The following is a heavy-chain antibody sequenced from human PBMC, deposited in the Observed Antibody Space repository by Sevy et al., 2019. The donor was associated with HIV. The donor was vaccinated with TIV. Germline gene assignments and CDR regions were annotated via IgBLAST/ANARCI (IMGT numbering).Heavy chain of an antibody. CDR3: ARAQAYVWGSYRSYXFDX. CDR2: ISYDGSNK. J-gene: IGHJ4*02. CDR1: GXXFSSYA. V-gene: IGHV3-30-3*01. Sequence: GGSLRLSCAASGXXFSSYAMHWVRQAPGKGLEWVAVISYDGSNKYYADSVKGRFTISRDNSKNTLYLQMNSLRAEDTAVYYCARAQAYVWGSYRSYXFDXWGQGTLVTVSS. D-gene: IGHD3-16*02.